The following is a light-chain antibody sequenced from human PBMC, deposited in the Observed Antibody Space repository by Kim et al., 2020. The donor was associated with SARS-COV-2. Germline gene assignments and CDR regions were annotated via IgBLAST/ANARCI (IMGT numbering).Light chain of an antibody. CDR3: QQYYTIPWT. Sequence: DIVMTQSPDSLAVSLGERATITCKSSRSVLYSGNNNLAWYQQKPGQPPKLLIYWASTRESGVPDRISGSGSGTDFTLTISSLQAEDVALYYCQQYYTIPWTFGQGTKVDIK. V-gene: IGKV4-1*01. J-gene: IGKJ1*01. CDR1: RSVLYSGNNN. CDR2: WAS.